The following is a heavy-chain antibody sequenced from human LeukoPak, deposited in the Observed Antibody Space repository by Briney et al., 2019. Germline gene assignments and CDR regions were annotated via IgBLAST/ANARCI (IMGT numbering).Heavy chain of an antibody. CDR1: GFTFSSYS. J-gene: IGHJ4*02. CDR2: ISSSSSYI. Sequence: GGSLRLSCAASGFTFSSYSMNWVRQAPGKGLEWVSSISSSSSYIYYADSVKDRFTISRDNAKNSLYLQMNSLRAEDTAVYYCARDSPGYCSGGSCYGLDYWGQGTLVTVSS. V-gene: IGHV3-21*01. CDR3: ARDSPGYCSGGSCYGLDY. D-gene: IGHD2-15*01.